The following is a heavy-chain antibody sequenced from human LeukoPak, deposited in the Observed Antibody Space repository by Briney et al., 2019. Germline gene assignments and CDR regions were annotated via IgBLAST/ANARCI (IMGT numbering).Heavy chain of an antibody. CDR1: GFTFSSYA. V-gene: IGHV3-23*01. Sequence: GGSLRLSCAASGFTFSSYAMSWVRQAPGKGLEWVSAISGSGGSTYYADSVKGRFTISRDNSKNTLYLQMNSLRAEDTAVYYCAKGPLDIVATIMGDAFDIWGQGTMVTVSS. CDR2: ISGSGGST. J-gene: IGHJ3*02. D-gene: IGHD5-12*01. CDR3: AKGPLDIVATIMGDAFDI.